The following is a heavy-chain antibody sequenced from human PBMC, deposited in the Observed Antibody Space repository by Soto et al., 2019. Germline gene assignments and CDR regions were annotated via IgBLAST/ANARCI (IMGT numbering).Heavy chain of an antibody. D-gene: IGHD6-13*01. V-gene: IGHV3-21*01. CDR3: AREIRRGSSWYEALDYYYYGMDV. J-gene: IGHJ6*02. CDR2: ISSSSSYI. Sequence: GGSLRLSCAASGFTFSSYSMNWVRQAPGKGLEWVSSISSSSSYIYYADSVKGRFTISRDNAKNSLYLQMNSLRAEDTAVYYCAREIRRGSSWYEALDYYYYGMDVWGQGTTVTVSS. CDR1: GFTFSSYS.